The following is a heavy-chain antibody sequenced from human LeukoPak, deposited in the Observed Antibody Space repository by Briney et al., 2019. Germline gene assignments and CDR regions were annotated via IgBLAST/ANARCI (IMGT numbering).Heavy chain of an antibody. Sequence: SETLSLTCSVSGGSISSSSYYWGWIRQPPGKGLEWIGSIYYSGGTYYNPSLKSRVSISVDTSKNQFSLKLSSVTAADTAVYYCARDIKVVNPNNWFDPWGQGTLVTVSS. D-gene: IGHD3-22*01. J-gene: IGHJ5*02. CDR3: ARDIKVVNPNNWFDP. CDR2: IYYSGGT. CDR1: GGSISSSSYY. V-gene: IGHV4-39*07.